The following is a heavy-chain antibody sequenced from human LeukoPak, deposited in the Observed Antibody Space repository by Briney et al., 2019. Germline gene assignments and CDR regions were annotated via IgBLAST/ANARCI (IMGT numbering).Heavy chain of an antibody. CDR2: IKQDVSEK. CDR1: GFTFSSYW. Sequence: GGSLRLSCAASGFTFSSYWMSWVRQAPGKGLEWVANIKQDVSEKYYVDSVKGRFTISRDNAKNSLYLQMNSLRAEDTAVYYCAREGYSHLVYYFDYWGQGTLVTVSS. J-gene: IGHJ4*02. V-gene: IGHV3-7*01. D-gene: IGHD6-13*01. CDR3: AREGYSHLVYYFDY.